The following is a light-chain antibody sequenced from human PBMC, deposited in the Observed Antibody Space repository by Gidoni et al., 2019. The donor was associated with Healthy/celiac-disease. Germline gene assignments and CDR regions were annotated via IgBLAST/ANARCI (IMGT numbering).Light chain of an antibody. CDR2: DVS. CDR1: SSDVGGYNY. V-gene: IGLV2-14*03. CDR3: SSYTSSSSL. Sequence: QSALTQPASVSGSPGQSITISCTGTSSDVGGYNYFSWYQQHPGKAPKLMIYDVSNRPSGVSNRFSGSKSGNTASLTISGLPAEDEADYYCSSYTSSSSLFGGGTKLTVL. J-gene: IGLJ2*01.